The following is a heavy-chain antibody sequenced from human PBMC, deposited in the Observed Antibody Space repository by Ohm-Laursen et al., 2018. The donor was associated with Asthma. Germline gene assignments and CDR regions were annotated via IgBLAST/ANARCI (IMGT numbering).Heavy chain of an antibody. CDR3: ARDSLLPANWNHLDY. CDR2: ISSGSSYI. J-gene: IGHJ4*02. D-gene: IGHD1-14*01. V-gene: IGHV3-21*01. CDR1: GLSFSSSW. Sequence: SLRLSCAASGLSFSSSWMTWVRQAPGKGLEWVSSISSGSSYINYADSVKGRFTISRDNSKNTLYLQMNSLRAEDTAVYYCARDSLLPANWNHLDYWGQGTLVTVSS.